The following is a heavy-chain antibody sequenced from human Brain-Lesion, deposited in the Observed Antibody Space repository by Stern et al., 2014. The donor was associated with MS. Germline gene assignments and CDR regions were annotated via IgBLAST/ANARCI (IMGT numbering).Heavy chain of an antibody. CDR3: ARHQLGYGYAYLRY. CDR1: GDSLSSSTFY. J-gene: IGHJ4*02. D-gene: IGHD5-18*01. V-gene: IGHV4-39*01. CDR2: VYYSGNT. Sequence: VQLVQSGPGLVKPSDTLSLTCSVSGDSLSSSTFYWGWIRQPPGKGPEWIGSVYYSGNTYYHPSLQGLVTISVDTSKTPFSLRLTSVTAADTAVYYCARHQLGYGYAYLRYWGQGTLVTVSS.